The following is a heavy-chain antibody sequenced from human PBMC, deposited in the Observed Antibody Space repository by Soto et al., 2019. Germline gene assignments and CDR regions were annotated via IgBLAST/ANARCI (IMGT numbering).Heavy chain of an antibody. Sequence: LRLPYAASGCNCISLAMGWVSKEPGKGLEWVSDIIDSGGSTYYADSVKGRFTISRDNSKSTLYLQMNSLRAEDTALYYCAKGRSYYYYFGVDVWGQGTTVTVSS. CDR3: AKGRSYYYYFGVDV. V-gene: IGHV3-23*01. CDR2: IIDSGGST. J-gene: IGHJ6*02. CDR1: GCNCISLA.